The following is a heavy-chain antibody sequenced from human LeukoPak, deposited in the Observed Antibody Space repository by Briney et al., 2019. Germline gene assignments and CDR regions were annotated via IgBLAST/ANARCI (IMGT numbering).Heavy chain of an antibody. CDR3: ARNYGGYDGTDY. D-gene: IGHD5-12*01. Sequence: GGSLRLSCAASGFTFDDYGMSWVRQAPGKGLEWVSGINWSGQSTGYVDSVKGRFTISRDSAKNSLYLQMNSLRAEDTALYYCARNYGGYDGTDYWGQGTLVTVSS. J-gene: IGHJ4*02. V-gene: IGHV3-20*04. CDR1: GFTFDDYG. CDR2: INWSGQST.